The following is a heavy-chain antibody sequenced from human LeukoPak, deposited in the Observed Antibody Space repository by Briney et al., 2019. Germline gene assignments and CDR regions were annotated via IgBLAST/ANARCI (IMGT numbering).Heavy chain of an antibody. V-gene: IGHV1-24*01. CDR3: ATRAPNYDFWSGPGSFDY. J-gene: IGHJ4*02. D-gene: IGHD3-3*01. Sequence: ASVKVSCKVSGYTLTELSMHWVRQAPGKGLEWMGGFDPGDGETIYAQKFPGRVTMTEDTSTDTAYMELSSLRSEDTAVYYCATRAPNYDFWSGPGSFDYWGQGTLVTVSS. CDR2: FDPGDGET. CDR1: GYTLTELS.